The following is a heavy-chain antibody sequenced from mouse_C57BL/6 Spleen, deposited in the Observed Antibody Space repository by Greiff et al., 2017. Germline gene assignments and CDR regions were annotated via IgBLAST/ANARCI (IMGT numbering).Heavy chain of an antibody. J-gene: IGHJ2*01. V-gene: IGHV5-6*01. CDR1: GFTFSSYG. CDR3: ARHHYDYCYFDY. CDR2: ISSGGSYT. D-gene: IGHD2-4*01. Sequence: EVKLVESGGDLVKPGGSLKLSCAASGFTFSSYGMSWVRQTPDKRLEWVATISSGGSYTYYPDSVKGRFTISRDNAKNTLYLQMSSLKSEDKAMYYCARHHYDYCYFDYWGQGTTLTVSS.